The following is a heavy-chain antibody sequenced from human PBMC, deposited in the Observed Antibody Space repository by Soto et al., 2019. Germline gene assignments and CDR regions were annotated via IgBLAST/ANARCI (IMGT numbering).Heavy chain of an antibody. CDR3: AREDIVLVPAAISAFDI. J-gene: IGHJ3*02. Sequence: QVQLVESGGGVVQPGRSLRLSCAASGFTFSSYAMHWVRQAPGKGLEWVAVISYDGSNKYYADSVKGRFTISRDNSKNTLYLQMHSLRAEDTAVYYCAREDIVLVPAAISAFDIWGQGTMVTVSS. D-gene: IGHD2-2*02. V-gene: IGHV3-30-3*01. CDR1: GFTFSSYA. CDR2: ISYDGSNK.